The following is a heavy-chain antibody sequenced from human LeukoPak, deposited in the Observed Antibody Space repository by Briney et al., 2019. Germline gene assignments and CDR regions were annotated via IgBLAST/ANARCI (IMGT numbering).Heavy chain of an antibody. CDR1: GFTFSNFA. CDR3: VKVWGSNWGHYFDH. J-gene: IGHJ4*02. V-gene: IGHV3-64D*06. D-gene: IGHD6-13*01. CDR2: ISGKGDST. Sequence: GGSLRLSCSASGFTFSNFATHWVRQAPGKGLEYFSAISGKGDSTYYTDAVKGRFTISRDNSKNTVYLQMSSLRPEDTAVYYCVKVWGSNWGHYFDHWGQGTLVTVSS.